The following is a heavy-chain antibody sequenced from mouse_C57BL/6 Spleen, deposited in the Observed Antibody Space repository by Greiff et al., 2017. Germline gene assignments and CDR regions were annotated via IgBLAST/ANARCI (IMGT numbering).Heavy chain of an antibody. V-gene: IGHV6-6*01. CDR3: TRPLSYGTGYAMDY. Sequence: EVKLEESGGGLVQPGGSMKLSCAASGFTFSDAWMDWVRQSPEKGLEWVAEIRNKANNHATYSAESVKGRFTISRDDSKSSVYLQLNSLRAEVTGIYYCTRPLSYGTGYAMDYWGQGTSVTVSS. CDR1: GFTFSDAW. D-gene: IGHD1-2*01. J-gene: IGHJ4*01. CDR2: IRNKANNHAT.